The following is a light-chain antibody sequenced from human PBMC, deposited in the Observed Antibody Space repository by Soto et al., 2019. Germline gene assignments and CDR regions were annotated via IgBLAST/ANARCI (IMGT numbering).Light chain of an antibody. V-gene: IGLV2-18*01. CDR3: SLYTSSSIVV. Sequence: QSALTQPRSVSGSPGQSVTIFCTGTSSDVGSYNRVSWYQQPPGTAPKLMIYEVSNRPSGVPDRFSGSKSGNTASLTISGLQAEDEADYYCSLYTSSSIVVFGGGTKLTVL. CDR1: SSDVGSYNR. CDR2: EVS. J-gene: IGLJ2*01.